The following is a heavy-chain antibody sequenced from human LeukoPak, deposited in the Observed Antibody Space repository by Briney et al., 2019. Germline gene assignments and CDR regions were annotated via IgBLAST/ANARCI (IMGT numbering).Heavy chain of an antibody. V-gene: IGHV1-69*13. CDR2: IIPIFGTA. J-gene: IGHJ3*02. Sequence: ASVKVSCKASGGTFSSYAISWVRQAPGQGLEWMGGIIPIFGTANYAQKFQGRVTITADESTSTAYMELSSLRSEDTAVYYCARGLQTPILTPAFDIWGQGTMVTVSS. D-gene: IGHD2-8*01. CDR1: GGTFSSYA. CDR3: ARGLQTPILTPAFDI.